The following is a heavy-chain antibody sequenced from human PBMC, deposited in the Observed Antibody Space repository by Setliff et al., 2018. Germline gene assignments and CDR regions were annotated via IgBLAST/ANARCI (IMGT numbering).Heavy chain of an antibody. CDR1: GYTVTGHY. D-gene: IGHD3-22*01. CDR2: INPRTGVT. CDR3: AREGRRYYDSSGYYYDPYYYYYMDV. J-gene: IGHJ6*03. Sequence: ASVKVSCKASGYTVTGHYIHWVRQAPGQGLEWMGWINPRTGVTKYAQKFQGRVTRTTDTSTSTAYMELRSLTSDDTAVYYCAREGRRYYDSSGYYYDPYYYYYMDVWGKGTTVTVSS. V-gene: IGHV1-2*02.